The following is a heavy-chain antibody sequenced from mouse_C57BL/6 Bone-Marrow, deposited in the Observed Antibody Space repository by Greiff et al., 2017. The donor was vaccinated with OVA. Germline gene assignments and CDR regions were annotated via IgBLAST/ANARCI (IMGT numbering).Heavy chain of an antibody. CDR2: IDPANGNT. CDR1: GFTITNTY. CDR3: TRSYYGKRYFDV. D-gene: IGHD2-1*01. Sequence: EVQLQQSVAELVRPGASVKFSCTASGFTITNTYMHWVKQSPEQGLEWIGWIDPANGNTKYAPKFPGKVTITADTSSNTAYLQLSSLTSEDTAIYYCTRSYYGKRYFDVWGTGTTVTVSS. J-gene: IGHJ1*03. V-gene: IGHV14-3*01.